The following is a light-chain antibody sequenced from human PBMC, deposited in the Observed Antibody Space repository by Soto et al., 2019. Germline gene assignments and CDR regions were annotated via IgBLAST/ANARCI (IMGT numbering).Light chain of an antibody. CDR3: CSYTTSITQV. CDR2: EVS. V-gene: IGLV2-14*01. J-gene: IGLJ2*01. Sequence: QSALTQPASVSGSPGQSITISCTGTSSDVGAYNYVSWYQRHPGKAPKLMIFEVSYRPSGVSNRFSGSRSGNTASLTISGLHAEDEADYYCCSYTTSITQVFGGGTKLTVL. CDR1: SSDVGAYNY.